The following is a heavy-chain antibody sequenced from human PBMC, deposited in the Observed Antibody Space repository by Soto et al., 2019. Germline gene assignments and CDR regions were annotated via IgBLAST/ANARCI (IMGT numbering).Heavy chain of an antibody. Sequence: GGSLRLSCAASGFTFSSYSMNWVLQAPGKGLEWVSSISSSSSYIYYADSVKGRFTISRDNAKNSLYLQMNSLRAEDTAVYYCARDFWHYYDSSGHYTHWGQGTLVTVSS. D-gene: IGHD3-22*01. V-gene: IGHV3-21*01. CDR2: ISSSSSYI. J-gene: IGHJ4*02. CDR3: ARDFWHYYDSSGHYTH. CDR1: GFTFSSYS.